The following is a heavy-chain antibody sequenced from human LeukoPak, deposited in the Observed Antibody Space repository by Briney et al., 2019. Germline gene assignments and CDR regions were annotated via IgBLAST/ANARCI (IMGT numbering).Heavy chain of an antibody. J-gene: IGHJ4*02. CDR2: INADGSIT. CDR3: ARDRGPRTGFMVREAYDY. V-gene: IGHV3-74*01. Sequence: GGPLRLSCAASGFTFSDYWIHWVRQAPGKGLVWVSRINADGSITNYADPVKGRFSISRDNAKNTLYLQMSSLRAEDTAVYYCARDRGPRTGFMVREAYDYWGQGTLVTVSS. CDR1: GFTFSDYW. D-gene: IGHD3-10*01.